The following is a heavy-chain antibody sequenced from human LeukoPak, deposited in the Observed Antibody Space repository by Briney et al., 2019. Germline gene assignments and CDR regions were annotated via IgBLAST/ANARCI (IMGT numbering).Heavy chain of an antibody. CDR3: AIFHGDSSPS. D-gene: IGHD3-22*01. CDR2: INNDGSST. CDR1: AFTFSTYW. J-gene: IGHJ5*02. V-gene: IGHV3-74*01. Sequence: GGSLRLSCAASAFTFSTYWMHWVRQAPGKGLMWVSRINNDGSSTTYADSVKGRFSISRDNAKNTLYLQMNSLRAEDTAVYYCAIFHGDSSPSWSQGTLVTVSS.